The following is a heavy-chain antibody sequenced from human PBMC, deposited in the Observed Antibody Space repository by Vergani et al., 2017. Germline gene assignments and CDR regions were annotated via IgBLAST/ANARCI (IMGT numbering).Heavy chain of an antibody. V-gene: IGHV3-64*01. CDR3: ARAQYDSSGYDPFTFDY. J-gene: IGHJ4*02. D-gene: IGHD3-22*01. CDR1: GFTFSSYA. CDR2: ISSNGGST. Sequence: EVQLVESGGGLVQPGGSLRLSCAASGFTFSSYAMHWVRQAPGKGLEYVSAISSNGGSTYYANSVKGRFTISRDNSKNTLYLQMGSLRAEDMAVYYCARAQYDSSGYDPFTFDYWGQGTLVTVSS.